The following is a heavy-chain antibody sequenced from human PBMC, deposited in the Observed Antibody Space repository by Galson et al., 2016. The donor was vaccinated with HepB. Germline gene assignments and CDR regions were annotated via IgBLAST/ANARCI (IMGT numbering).Heavy chain of an antibody. CDR2: INHSGTT. CDR3: ARGLRNDFWSGYYYGIDV. J-gene: IGHJ6*02. CDR1: GGSLSGFC. Sequence: SETLSLTCAVYGGSLSGFCWSWIRQPPGKGLEWIGEINHSGTTKYNPSLKSRVIISLDTSKNQFSLSLSPVTAADTAVYYCARGLRNDFWSGYYYGIDVWGQGTTVTVSS. D-gene: IGHD3-3*01. V-gene: IGHV4-34*01.